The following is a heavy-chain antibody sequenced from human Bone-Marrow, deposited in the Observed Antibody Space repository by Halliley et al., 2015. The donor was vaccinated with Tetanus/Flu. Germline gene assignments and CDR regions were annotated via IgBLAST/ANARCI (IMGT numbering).Heavy chain of an antibody. CDR2: EGATI. J-gene: IGHJ6*02. CDR3: PTVKGPGAYTSYYYYYDVGV. D-gene: IGHD1-1*01. Sequence: EGATIDYAAPVKGRFTISREAFKNTLYLQMNSLKPEDTAVYYCPTVKGPGAYTSYYYYYDVGVWGQGATVAVSS. V-gene: IGHV3-15*01.